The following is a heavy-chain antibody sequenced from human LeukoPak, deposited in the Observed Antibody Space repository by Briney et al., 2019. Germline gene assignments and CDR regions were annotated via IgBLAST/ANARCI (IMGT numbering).Heavy chain of an antibody. V-gene: IGHV3-30-3*01. J-gene: IGHJ1*01. D-gene: IGHD2-21*02. CDR3: TSWGDTTAEYFQR. Sequence: GGSLRLSCAASGFTFSSYAMHWVRQAPGKGLEWVAVISYDGSNKYYADFVKGRFTISRDNAQNSMYLQMNSLRVEDTAVYYCTSWGDTTAEYFQRWGQGTLVTVSS. CDR1: GFTFSSYA. CDR2: ISYDGSNK.